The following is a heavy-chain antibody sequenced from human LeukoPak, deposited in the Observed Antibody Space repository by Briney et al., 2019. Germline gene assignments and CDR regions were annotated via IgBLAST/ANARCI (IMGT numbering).Heavy chain of an antibody. CDR3: ARDLDVDTAMVPGYMDV. D-gene: IGHD5-18*01. Sequence: SVKVSCKASGYTFNSYGISWVRQAPALGLGWMGWISGYNGNTKYAQKLQGRVTMTTDTSTSTAYMELRALRSDDTAVYFCARDLDVDTAMVPGYMDVWGKGTTVTVSS. J-gene: IGHJ6*03. V-gene: IGHV1-18*01. CDR1: GYTFNSYG. CDR2: ISGYNGNT.